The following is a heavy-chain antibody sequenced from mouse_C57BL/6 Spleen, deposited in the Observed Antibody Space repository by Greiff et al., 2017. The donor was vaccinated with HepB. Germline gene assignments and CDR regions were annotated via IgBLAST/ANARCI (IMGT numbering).Heavy chain of an antibody. D-gene: IGHD4-1*01. CDR2: ISNGSSTI. CDR3: ASRTGTFYAMDY. CDR1: GFTFSDYG. V-gene: IGHV5-17*01. Sequence: EVMLVESGGGLVKPGGSLKLSCAASGFTFSDYGMHWVRQAPEKGLEWVAYISNGSSTIYYADKVKGRFTISRDDAKYTRFLQMTSVRSEYTAMYYFASRTGTFYAMDYWGQGTSVTVSS. J-gene: IGHJ4*01.